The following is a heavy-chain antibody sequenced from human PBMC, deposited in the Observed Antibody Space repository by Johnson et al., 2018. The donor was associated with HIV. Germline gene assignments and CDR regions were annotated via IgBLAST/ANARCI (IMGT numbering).Heavy chain of an antibody. CDR3: ARVNIAFDI. V-gene: IGHV3-13*01. Sequence: VQLVESGGGLVQPGGSLRLSCAASGFTFSRYDMHWVRQATGKGLEWVSAIGTAGDTYYPGSVKGRFTISRDNAKNSLFLQMNSLRVEDTAVYYCARVNIAFDIWGQGRLVTVSS. D-gene: IGHD2/OR15-2a*01. CDR2: IGTAGDT. J-gene: IGHJ3*02. CDR1: GFTFSRYD.